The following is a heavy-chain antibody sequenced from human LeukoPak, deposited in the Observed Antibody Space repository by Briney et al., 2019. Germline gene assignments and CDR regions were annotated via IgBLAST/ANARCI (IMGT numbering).Heavy chain of an antibody. CDR3: ARDTGVVAATFDY. CDR1: GFTFSSYE. Sequence: GGSLRLSCAASGFTFSSYEMNWVRQAPGKGLEWVSYISSSGSTIYYADSVKGRFTISRDNAKNSLHLQMNSLRAEDTAVYYCARDTGVVAATFDYWGQGTLVTVSS. J-gene: IGHJ4*02. CDR2: ISSSGSTI. V-gene: IGHV3-48*03. D-gene: IGHD2-15*01.